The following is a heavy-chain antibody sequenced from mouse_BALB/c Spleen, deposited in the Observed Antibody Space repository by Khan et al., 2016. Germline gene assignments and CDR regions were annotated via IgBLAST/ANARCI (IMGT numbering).Heavy chain of an antibody. J-gene: IGHJ4*01. CDR3: TRIYDGYSGAMDY. Sequence: EVKLEESGGGLVQPGGSMKLSCVASGFTFSRYWMSWVRQSPEKGLEWVADIRLRSDNYAIHYAESAKGKFSISRDASKSRLYLQMNSLRAEDTGTYYCTRIYDGYSGAMDYWGQGTSVTVSS. CDR1: GFTFSRYW. V-gene: IGHV6-6*02. D-gene: IGHD2-3*01. CDR2: IRLRSDNYAI.